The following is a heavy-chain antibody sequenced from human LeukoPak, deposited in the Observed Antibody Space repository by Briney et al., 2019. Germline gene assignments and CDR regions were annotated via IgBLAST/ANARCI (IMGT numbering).Heavy chain of an antibody. J-gene: IGHJ4*02. Sequence: ASVKVSCKASGYTFTGYYMHWVRQAPGQGLEWMGWINPNSGGTNYAQKFQGRVTMTRDTSISTAYMELSRLRSDDTAVYYCARDRDGYRGYFDYWGQGTLVTVSS. D-gene: IGHD5-24*01. CDR1: GYTFTGYY. V-gene: IGHV1-2*02. CDR3: ARDRDGYRGYFDY. CDR2: INPNSGGT.